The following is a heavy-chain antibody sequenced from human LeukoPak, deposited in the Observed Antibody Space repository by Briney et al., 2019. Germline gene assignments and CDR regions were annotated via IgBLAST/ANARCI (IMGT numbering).Heavy chain of an antibody. J-gene: IGHJ4*02. CDR1: GGSISSYY. D-gene: IGHD6-13*01. CDR2: IYYSGST. Sequence: SETLSLTCTVSGGSISSYYWSWIRQPPGKGLEWIGYIYYSGSTNHNPSPKSRVTISVDTSKNQFSLKLSSVTAADTAMYYCARQESSSWDEYYFDYWGQGTLVTVSS. CDR3: ARQESSSWDEYYFDY. V-gene: IGHV4-59*01.